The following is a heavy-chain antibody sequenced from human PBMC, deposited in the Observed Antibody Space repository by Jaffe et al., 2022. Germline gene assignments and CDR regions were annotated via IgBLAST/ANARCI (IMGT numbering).Heavy chain of an antibody. D-gene: IGHD4-17*01. CDR1: GFTFSSYA. J-gene: IGHJ3*02. CDR2: ISGSGGST. CDR3: AKDSTPDYGDKRGAFDI. Sequence: EVQLLESGGGLVQPGGSLRLSCAASGFTFSSYAMSWVRQAPGKGLEWVSAISGSGGSTYYADSVKGRFTISRDNSKNTLYLQMNSLRAEDTAVYYCAKDSTPDYGDKRGAFDIWGQGTMVTVSS. V-gene: IGHV3-23*01.